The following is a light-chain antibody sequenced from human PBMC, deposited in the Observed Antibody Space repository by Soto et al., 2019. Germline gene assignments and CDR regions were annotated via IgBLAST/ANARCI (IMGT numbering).Light chain of an antibody. CDR1: QSVNSDY. CDR3: LHYGGSPLT. Sequence: EVVMTQSPATLSVSPGEMASLSFSASQSVNSDYLAWFQQKPGQAPRLLIYGASTRTTGIPDRFSGSGSGTDFTLTIGRLEPGDFAVYYCLHYGGSPLTFGQGTRLEIK. V-gene: IGKV3-20*01. CDR2: GAS. J-gene: IGKJ5*01.